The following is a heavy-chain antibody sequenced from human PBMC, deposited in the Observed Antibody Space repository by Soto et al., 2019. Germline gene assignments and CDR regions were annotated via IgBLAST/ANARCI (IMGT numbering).Heavy chain of an antibody. D-gene: IGHD3-10*01. V-gene: IGHV1-69*13. CDR2: IIPIFGTA. CDR1: GGTFSSYA. CDR3: ERGPLMVRGVTNFDY. Sequence: ASVKVSCKASGGTFSSYAISWVRQAPGQGLEWMGGIIPIFGTANYAQKFQGRVTITADESTSTAYMELSSLRSEDTAVYYCERGPLMVRGVTNFDYWGQGTQVTVSS. J-gene: IGHJ4*02.